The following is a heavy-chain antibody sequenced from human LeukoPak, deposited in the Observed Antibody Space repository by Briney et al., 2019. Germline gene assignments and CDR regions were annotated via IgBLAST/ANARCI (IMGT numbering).Heavy chain of an antibody. CDR3: ARAPMEMATTHDY. J-gene: IGHJ4*02. Sequence: PGGSLRLSCAASGFTFSSYAMSWVRQAPGKGLEWVPAISGSGGSTYYADSVKGRFTISRDNSKNTLYLQMNSLRAEDTAVYYCARAPMEMATTHDYWGQGTLVTVSS. CDR2: ISGSGGST. D-gene: IGHD5-24*01. V-gene: IGHV3-23*01. CDR1: GFTFSSYA.